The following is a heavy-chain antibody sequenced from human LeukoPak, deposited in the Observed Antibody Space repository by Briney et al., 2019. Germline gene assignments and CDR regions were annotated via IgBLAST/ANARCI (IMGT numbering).Heavy chain of an antibody. J-gene: IGHJ5*02. V-gene: IGHV4-59*11. CDR1: GGSISSHY. Sequence: SETLSLTCTVSGGSISSHYWSWIRQPPGKGLEWIGYIYYSGSTNYNPSLKSRVTISVDTSKNRFSLKLSSVTAADTAVYYCAKTPYSSSSFWFDPWGQGTLVTVSS. D-gene: IGHD6-6*01. CDR3: AKTPYSSSSFWFDP. CDR2: IYYSGST.